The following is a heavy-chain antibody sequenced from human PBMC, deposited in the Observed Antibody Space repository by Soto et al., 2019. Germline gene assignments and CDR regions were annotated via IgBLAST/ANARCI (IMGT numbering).Heavy chain of an antibody. D-gene: IGHD6-19*01. J-gene: IGHJ4*02. V-gene: IGHV4-39*01. CDR3: ARRGSGWYAVDY. CDR2: IYYSGST. CDR1: GGSISSSSYY. Sequence: PSETLSLTCTVSGGSISSSSYYWGWIRQPPGKGLEWIGSIYYSGSTYYNPSLKSRVTISVDTSKNQFSLKLSSVTAADTTVYYCARRGSGWYAVDYWGQGTLVTVSS.